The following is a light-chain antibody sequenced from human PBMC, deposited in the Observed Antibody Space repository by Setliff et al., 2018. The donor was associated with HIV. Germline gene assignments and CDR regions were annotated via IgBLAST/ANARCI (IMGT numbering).Light chain of an antibody. V-gene: IGLV2-23*02. CDR2: EVT. Sequence: SVLAQPASVSGSPRQSITISCTGTSSDVGSYNLVSWYQQRPGKAPKLIMYEVTKWPSGISDRFSGSKSGNTASLTISGLQADDEADYYCCSYGSSDTFVFGTGTKVTVL. CDR1: SSDVGSYNL. CDR3: CSYGSSDTFV. J-gene: IGLJ1*01.